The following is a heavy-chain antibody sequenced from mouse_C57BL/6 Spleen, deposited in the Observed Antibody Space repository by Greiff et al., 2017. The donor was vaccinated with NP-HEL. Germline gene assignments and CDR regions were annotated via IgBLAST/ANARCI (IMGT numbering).Heavy chain of an antibody. Sequence: EVKLMESGPELVKPGASVKISCKASGYSFTDYNVNWVKQSNGKSLEWIGVINPNYGTTSYNQKFKGKATLTVDQSSSTAYMQLNSLTSEDSAVYYCARSPHYYGSSYGYFDVWGTGTTVTVSS. V-gene: IGHV1-39*01. CDR1: GYSFTDYN. D-gene: IGHD1-1*01. J-gene: IGHJ1*03. CDR3: ARSPHYYGSSYGYFDV. CDR2: INPNYGTT.